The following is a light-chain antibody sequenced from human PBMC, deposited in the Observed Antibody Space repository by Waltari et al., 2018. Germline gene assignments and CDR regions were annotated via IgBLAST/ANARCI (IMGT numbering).Light chain of an antibody. CDR3: QQYYSYPRT. CDR2: AAS. CDR1: QGINTY. V-gene: IGKV1-8*01. Sequence: AIRMTQSPSSFSASTGDRVTITCRASQGINTYLAWYQQKPGTAPRLLIYAASTLQGGVPSRFSGSGSGTDFTLTISSLQSEDFATYYCQQYYSYPRTFGPGTKVEIK. J-gene: IGKJ1*01.